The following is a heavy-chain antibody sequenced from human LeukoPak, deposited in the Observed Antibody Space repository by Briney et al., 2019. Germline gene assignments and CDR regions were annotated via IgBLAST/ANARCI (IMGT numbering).Heavy chain of an antibody. V-gene: IGHV4-4*07. D-gene: IGHD6-19*01. Sequence: SETLSLTCTVSGGSFTGYYWSWIRQPAGKGLEWIGRIYTSGSTNYNPSLKSRVTMSVDTSKNQFSLKLSSVTAADTAVYYCARVSSAGIWDYWGQGTLVTVSS. CDR2: IYTSGST. CDR1: GGSFTGYY. J-gene: IGHJ4*02. CDR3: ARVSSAGIWDY.